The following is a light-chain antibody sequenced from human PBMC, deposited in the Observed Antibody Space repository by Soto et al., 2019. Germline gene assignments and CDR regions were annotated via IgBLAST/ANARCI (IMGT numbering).Light chain of an antibody. CDR1: QSISGT. V-gene: IGKV3-20*01. CDR3: QQYGSSPRT. J-gene: IGKJ1*01. Sequence: EIVLTQSPGTLSLSPGDRATLSCRASQSISGTLAWYQQKPGQAPRLLIYGASSRATGIPDRFSGSGSGTDFTLTISRLEPEDFAVYYCQQYGSSPRTFGQGTKVDIK. CDR2: GAS.